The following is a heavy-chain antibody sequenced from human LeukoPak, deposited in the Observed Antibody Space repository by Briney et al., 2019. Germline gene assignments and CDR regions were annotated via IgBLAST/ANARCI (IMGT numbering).Heavy chain of an antibody. CDR2: IIPIFGIA. J-gene: IGHJ4*02. CDR1: GGTFSSYA. D-gene: IGHD1-26*01. V-gene: IGHV1-69*04. Sequence: SVKASCRASGGTFSSYAISWVRQAPGQGLEWMGRIIPIFGIANYAQKFQGRVTITADKSTSTAYMELSSLRSEDTAVYYCARDVDSGSYYGYYFDYWGQGTLVTVSS. CDR3: ARDVDSGSYYGYYFDY.